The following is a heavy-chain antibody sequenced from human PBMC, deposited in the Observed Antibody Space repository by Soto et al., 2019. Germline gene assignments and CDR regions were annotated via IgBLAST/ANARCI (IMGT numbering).Heavy chain of an antibody. D-gene: IGHD6-19*01. CDR1: GYTFTSYA. CDR3: AIVDHIAVAGPRGFAY. J-gene: IGHJ4*02. CDR2: INAGNGNT. V-gene: IGHV1-3*01. Sequence: ASVKVSCKACGYTFTSYAMHWVRQAPGQRLEWMGWINAGNGNTKYSQKFQGRGTITRDTSASTAYMELSSLRSEDTAGYYCAIVDHIAVAGPRGFAYRAQGTLGTVSA.